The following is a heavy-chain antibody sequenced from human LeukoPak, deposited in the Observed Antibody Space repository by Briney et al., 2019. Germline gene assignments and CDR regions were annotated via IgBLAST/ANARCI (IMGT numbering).Heavy chain of an antibody. CDR2: INPNSGGT. Sequence: GASVKVSCKASGYTFTGYYMHWVRQAPGQGLEWMGWINPNSGGTNYAQKFQGRVTMTRDTSISTAYMELSRLRSDDTAVYYCAREGGRSSTSCQNTWFDPWGQGTLVTVSS. CDR1: GYTFTGYY. V-gene: IGHV1-2*02. D-gene: IGHD2-2*01. J-gene: IGHJ5*02. CDR3: AREGGRSSTSCQNTWFDP.